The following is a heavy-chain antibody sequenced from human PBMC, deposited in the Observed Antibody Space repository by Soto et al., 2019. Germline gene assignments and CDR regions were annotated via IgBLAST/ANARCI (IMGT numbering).Heavy chain of an antibody. J-gene: IGHJ3*02. V-gene: IGHV1-69*02. CDR3: AREDYGDYDAFDI. CDR2: IIPILGIA. D-gene: IGHD4-17*01. Sequence: QGQLVQSGAEVKKPGSSVKVSCKASGGTFSSYTISWVRQAPGQGLEWLGRIIPILGIANYAQKFQGRVTITADNSTSPAYMELSILRSEDTAVYYCAREDYGDYDAFDIWGQGTMVTVSS. CDR1: GGTFSSYT.